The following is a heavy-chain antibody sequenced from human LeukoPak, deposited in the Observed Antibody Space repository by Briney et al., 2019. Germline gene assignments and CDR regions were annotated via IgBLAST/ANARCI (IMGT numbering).Heavy chain of an antibody. Sequence: GASVKVSCKASGYTFTSYGISWVRQAPGQGLEWMGWISAYNGNTNYAQKLQGRVTMTTDTSTSTAYMELRSLRSDDTAVYYCAREFYDSSGAFWFDPWGQGTLVTVSS. V-gene: IGHV1-18*01. CDR2: ISAYNGNT. CDR3: AREFYDSSGAFWFDP. J-gene: IGHJ5*02. D-gene: IGHD3-22*01. CDR1: GYTFTSYG.